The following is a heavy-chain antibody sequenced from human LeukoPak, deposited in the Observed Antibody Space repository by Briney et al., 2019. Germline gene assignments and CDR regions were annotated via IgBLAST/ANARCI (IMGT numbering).Heavy chain of an antibody. J-gene: IGHJ6*03. CDR3: ARVYNPLVYYMDV. D-gene: IGHD1-1*01. CDR1: GYTFTSYD. Sequence: ASAKVSCKASGYTFTSYDINWVRQATGQGLEWMGWMNPNSANTGYAQKFQGRVTLTRNTSITTAYMELSSLRSEDTAVYYCARVYNPLVYYMDVWGKGTTVTVSS. CDR2: MNPNSANT. V-gene: IGHV1-8*03.